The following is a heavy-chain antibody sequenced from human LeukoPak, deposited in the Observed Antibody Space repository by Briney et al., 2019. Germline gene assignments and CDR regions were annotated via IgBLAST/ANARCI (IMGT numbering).Heavy chain of an antibody. CDR3: AKDQIIIITMIVVARRGAFDI. D-gene: IGHD3-22*01. J-gene: IGHJ3*02. V-gene: IGHV3-23*01. CDR2: ISGSGGST. Sequence: PGGSLRLSCAASGFTFSSYAMSWVRQAPGKGLEWVSAISGSGGSTYYADSVKGRFTISRDNSKNTMYLQMNSLRAEDTAVYYCAKDQIIIITMIVVARRGAFDIWGQGTMVTVSS. CDR1: GFTFSSYA.